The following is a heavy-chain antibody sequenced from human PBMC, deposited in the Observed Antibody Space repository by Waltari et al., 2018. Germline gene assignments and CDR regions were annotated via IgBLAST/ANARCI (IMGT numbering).Heavy chain of an antibody. CDR1: GYTFTCYD. CDR2: MIHNTRKT. CDR3: GSDLGGYTVSDF. V-gene: IGHV1-8*01. D-gene: IGHD5-12*01. J-gene: IGHJ4*02. Sequence: QVQLVQSGAEVRKPGGSVTVSCKASGYTFTCYDINWVDQAPGQGLEWMGWMIHNTRKTAHAQKFQVRITMTRNTTTATAYLDLSSLTSEDTATYFCGSDLGGYTVSDFWSQGPLVTVSS.